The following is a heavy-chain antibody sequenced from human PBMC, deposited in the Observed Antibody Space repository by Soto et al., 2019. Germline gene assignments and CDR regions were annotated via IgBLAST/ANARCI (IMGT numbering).Heavy chain of an antibody. J-gene: IGHJ4*02. CDR3: ARFYYDSSRYLNPYYFDY. Sequence: QVQLQESGPGLVKPSGTLSLTCAVSGGSISSSNWWSWVRQPPGKGLEWIGEIYHSGSTNYNPSLKSRVTISVDKSKNQFSLKLSSVTAADTAVYYCARFYYDSSRYLNPYYFDYWGQGTLVTVSS. V-gene: IGHV4-4*02. CDR1: GGSISSSNW. CDR2: IYHSGST. D-gene: IGHD3-22*01.